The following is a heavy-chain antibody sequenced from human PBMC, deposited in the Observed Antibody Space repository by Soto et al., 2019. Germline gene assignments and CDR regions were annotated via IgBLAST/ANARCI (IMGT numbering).Heavy chain of an antibody. D-gene: IGHD2-2*01. CDR3: ARVYRGGYCSSTSCHRLIYYFDY. CDR2: IYHSGST. V-gene: IGHV4-4*02. CDR1: SGSISSSNW. J-gene: IGHJ4*02. Sequence: SETLSFTCAVSSGSISSSNWWSWVRQPPGKGLEWIGEIYHSGSTNYNPSLKSRVTISVAKSKNQFSLRLRSVTAADTAVYYCARVYRGGYCSSTSCHRLIYYFDYWGQGTLVTVSS.